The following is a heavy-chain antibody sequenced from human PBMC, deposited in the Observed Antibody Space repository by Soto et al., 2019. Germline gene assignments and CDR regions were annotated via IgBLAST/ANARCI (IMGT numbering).Heavy chain of an antibody. CDR3: AGQRQYEPLLY. CDR2: VSAYNRNT. D-gene: IGHD2-2*01. Sequence: QVQLVQSGVEVKKPGASVKVSCQASGYTFTNYGITWLRQAPGQGLEWMGWVSAYNRNTNYAQRFQDRVTMTTDTSTIATQIDWTTLNSELRAIYFFAGQRQYEPLLYWGQGPLVTVPS. V-gene: IGHV1-18*01. J-gene: IGHJ4*02. CDR1: GYTFTNYG.